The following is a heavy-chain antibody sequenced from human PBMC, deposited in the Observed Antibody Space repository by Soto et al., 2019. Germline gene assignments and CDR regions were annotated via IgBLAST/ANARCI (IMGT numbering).Heavy chain of an antibody. CDR3: ARDRSGYDHFDY. J-gene: IGHJ4*02. Sequence: GGSLRRSCAVSGLTVSSNYMSWVRQAPGKGLEWVSILYSGGSAFYADSVKGRFTISRDNSKNTLFLQMNSLRVEDTAIYYCARDRSGYDHFDYWGQGTLVTVSS. V-gene: IGHV3-66*01. D-gene: IGHD5-12*01. CDR2: LYSGGSA. CDR1: GLTVSSNY.